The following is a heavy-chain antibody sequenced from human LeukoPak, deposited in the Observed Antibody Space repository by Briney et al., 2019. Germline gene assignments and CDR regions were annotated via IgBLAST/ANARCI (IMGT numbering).Heavy chain of an antibody. CDR3: ARAIDYSNYEGDYYYYYMDV. CDR2: IYTSGST. V-gene: IGHV4-4*07. Sequence: SETLSLTCTVPGGSISSYYWSWIRQPAGKGLEWIGRIYTSGSTNYNPSLKSRVTMSVDTSKNQFSLKLSSVTAADTAVYYCARAIDYSNYEGDYYYYYMDVWGKGTTVTVSS. D-gene: IGHD4-11*01. J-gene: IGHJ6*03. CDR1: GGSISSYY.